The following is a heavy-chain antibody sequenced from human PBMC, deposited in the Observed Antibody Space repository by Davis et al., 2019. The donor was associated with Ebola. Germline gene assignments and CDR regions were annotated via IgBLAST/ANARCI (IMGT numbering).Heavy chain of an antibody. CDR3: ARGIAAANDY. V-gene: IGHV1-69*02. D-gene: IGHD6-13*01. Sequence: KISCKASGYSFTSNWISWVRQAPGQGLEWMGRIIPILGIANYAQKFQGRVTITADKSTSTAYMELSSLRSEDTAVYYCARGIAAANDYWGQGTLVTVSS. J-gene: IGHJ4*02. CDR2: IIPILGIA. CDR1: GYSFTSNW.